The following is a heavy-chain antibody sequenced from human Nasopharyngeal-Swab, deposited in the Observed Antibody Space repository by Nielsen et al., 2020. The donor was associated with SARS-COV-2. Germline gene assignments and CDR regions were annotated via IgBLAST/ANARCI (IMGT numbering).Heavy chain of an antibody. CDR1: GFTFSSYW. Sequence: GGSLRLSCAASGFTFSSYWVSWVRQAPGKGLEWVANIKQDGSEKYYVDSVKGRFTISRDNAKNSLYLQMNSLRAEDTAVYYCARHLTTHPFDYWGQGTLVTVSS. V-gene: IGHV3-7*03. D-gene: IGHD4/OR15-4a*01. CDR2: IKQDGSEK. CDR3: ARHLTTHPFDY. J-gene: IGHJ4*02.